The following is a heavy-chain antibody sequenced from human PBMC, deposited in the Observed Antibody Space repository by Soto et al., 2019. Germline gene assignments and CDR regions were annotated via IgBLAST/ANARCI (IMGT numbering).Heavy chain of an antibody. J-gene: IGHJ6*02. CDR1: GYTFTSYY. Sequence: GASVKVSCKASGYTFTSYYMHWVRQAPGQGLEWMGIINPSGGSTSYAQKFQGRVTMTRDTSTSTVYMELSSLRSEDTAVYYCASGAVTKTVVPRYYYYGMDVWGQGTTVTVSS. V-gene: IGHV1-46*03. CDR2: INPSGGST. CDR3: ASGAVTKTVVPRYYYYGMDV. D-gene: IGHD2-15*01.